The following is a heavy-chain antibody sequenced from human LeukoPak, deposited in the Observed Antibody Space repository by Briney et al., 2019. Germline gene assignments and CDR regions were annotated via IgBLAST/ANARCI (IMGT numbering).Heavy chain of an antibody. CDR1: GFTFDDYA. Sequence: GRPLRLSCAASGFTFDDYAMHWVRQTPGKGLEWVSGIGWSSGSITYGDSVKGRFIISRDNAKNSLYLQMNSLRPEDTALYYCAKDSRYGSGSTPRYFDYWGQGTLVTVSS. J-gene: IGHJ4*02. CDR3: AKDSRYGSGSTPRYFDY. CDR2: IGWSSGSI. D-gene: IGHD3-10*01. V-gene: IGHV3-9*01.